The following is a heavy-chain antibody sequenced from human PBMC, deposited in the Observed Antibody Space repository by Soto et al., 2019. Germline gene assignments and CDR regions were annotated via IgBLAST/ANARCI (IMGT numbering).Heavy chain of an antibody. Sequence: QVQLVQSGAEVKKPGSSVKVSCKASGGTFSSYAISWVRQAPGQGLEWMGGIIPIFGTANYAQKFQGRVTITADESTSTAYMELSSLRSEDTAVYYCARPSGSYYGEDYYYGMDVWGQGTTVTFSS. V-gene: IGHV1-69*01. CDR1: GGTFSSYA. CDR3: ARPSGSYYGEDYYYGMDV. J-gene: IGHJ6*02. D-gene: IGHD1-26*01. CDR2: IIPIFGTA.